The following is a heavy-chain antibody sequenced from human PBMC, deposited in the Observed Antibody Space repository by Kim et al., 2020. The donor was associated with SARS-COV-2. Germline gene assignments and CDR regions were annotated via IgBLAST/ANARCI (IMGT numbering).Heavy chain of an antibody. CDR1: GGSINSGGYY. CDR2: IYYVGST. Sequence: SETLSLTCTVSGGSINSGGYYCSWIRQHPGQGLECIGYIYYVGSTYYNPSLKSRVIISVDTSKNQFSLKLSSVTAADTAVYYCARFVVPEYFQHWGQGTLVTVSS. J-gene: IGHJ1*01. D-gene: IGHD2-2*01. CDR3: ARFVVPEYFQH. V-gene: IGHV4-31*03.